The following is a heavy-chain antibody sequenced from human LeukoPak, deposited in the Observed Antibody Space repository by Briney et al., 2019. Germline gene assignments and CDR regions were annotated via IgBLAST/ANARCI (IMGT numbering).Heavy chain of an antibody. CDR2: INPNSGGT. V-gene: IGHV1-2*06. J-gene: IGHJ6*03. CDR1: GYTFTGYY. Sequence: GASVKVSCKASGYTFTGYYMHWVRQAPGQGLEWMGRINPNSGGTNYAQKFQGRVTITTDESTSTAYMELSSLRSEDTAVYYCGRSYYYYYYMDVWGKGTTVTVSS. CDR3: GRSYYYYYYMDV.